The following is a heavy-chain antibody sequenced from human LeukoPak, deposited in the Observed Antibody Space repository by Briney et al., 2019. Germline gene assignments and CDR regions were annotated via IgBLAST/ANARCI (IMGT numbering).Heavy chain of an antibody. Sequence: GGSLRLSCAASGFTSSSYGMSWVRQAPGKGLEWVSGISASGGYTYYADSVRGRFTVSRDSSKNTLYLQLNSLRAEDTAVYSCAKEAGSGWSYFDCWGQGTLVTVSS. D-gene: IGHD6-19*01. J-gene: IGHJ4*02. CDR3: AKEAGSGWSYFDC. CDR2: ISASGGYT. V-gene: IGHV3-23*01. CDR1: GFTSSSYG.